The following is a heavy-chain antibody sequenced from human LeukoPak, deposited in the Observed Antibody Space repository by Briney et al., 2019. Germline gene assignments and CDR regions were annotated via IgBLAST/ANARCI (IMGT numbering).Heavy chain of an antibody. Sequence: PGGSLRLSCAASGFTFSSYWMSWVRQAPGKGLEWVANIKQDGSEKYYVDSVKGRFTISRDNAKNSLYLQMNSLRAEDTAVYYCARVIAAAGFHFDYWGQGTLVTVSS. CDR3: ARVIAAAGFHFDY. CDR2: IKQDGSEK. CDR1: GFTFSSYW. J-gene: IGHJ4*02. D-gene: IGHD6-13*01. V-gene: IGHV3-7*01.